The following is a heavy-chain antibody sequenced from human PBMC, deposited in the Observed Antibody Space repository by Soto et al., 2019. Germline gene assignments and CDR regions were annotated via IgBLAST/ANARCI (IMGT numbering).Heavy chain of an antibody. CDR1: GGTFSSYA. CDR3: ARDRGWVFSIGQIEN. CDR2: ISAYNGNT. V-gene: IGHV1-18*01. Sequence: QVQLVQSGAEVKKPGSSVKVSCKASGGTFSSYAISWVRQAPGQGLEWMGWISAYNGNTNYAQKLQGRVTMTTDTSTSTAYMELRSLRSDDTAVYYCARDRGWVFSIGQIENWGQGTLVTVSS. J-gene: IGHJ4*02. D-gene: IGHD3-9*01.